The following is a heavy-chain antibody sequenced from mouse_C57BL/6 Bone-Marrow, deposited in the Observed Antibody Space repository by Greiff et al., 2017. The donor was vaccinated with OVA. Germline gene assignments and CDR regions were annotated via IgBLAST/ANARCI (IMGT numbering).Heavy chain of an antibody. CDR3: ARDPFDGYYFDY. J-gene: IGHJ2*01. V-gene: IGHV5-4*01. D-gene: IGHD2-3*01. CDR1: GFTFSSYA. Sequence: EVQLQESGGGLVKPGGSLKLSCAASGFTFSSYAMSWVRQTPEKRLEWVATISDGGSYTYYPDNVKGRFTISRDNAKNNLYLQMSHLKSEDTAMYYCARDPFDGYYFDYWGQGTTLTVSS. CDR2: ISDGGSYT.